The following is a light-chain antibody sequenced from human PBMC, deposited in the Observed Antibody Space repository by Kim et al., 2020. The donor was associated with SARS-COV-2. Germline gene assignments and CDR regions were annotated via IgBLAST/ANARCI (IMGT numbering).Light chain of an antibody. CDR1: NLGEKY. CDR3: QAWDFNRV. J-gene: IGLJ3*02. Sequence: VSGAPGKTATVTISGDNLGEKYIGWYQKKAGHSPVLVIYQNYKRPSGIPERFSGSNSGNTATLTISGTQAMDEADYYCQAWDFNRVFGRGTRLTVL. CDR2: QNY. V-gene: IGLV3-1*01.